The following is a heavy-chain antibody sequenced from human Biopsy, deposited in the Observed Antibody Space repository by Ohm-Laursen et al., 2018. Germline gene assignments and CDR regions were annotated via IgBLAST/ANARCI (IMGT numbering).Heavy chain of an antibody. D-gene: IGHD2/OR15-2a*01. CDR1: GYTFTTYD. Sequence: SVKVSCTASGYTFTTYDITWVRQATGQGPEWLGWMNPISGNTGYAPKFRGRVTMTSDSSISTAYLEVSSLTFEDTAVYYCARAVRYRLLSDPWGQGTLVTVSS. CDR3: ARAVRYRLLSDP. J-gene: IGHJ5*02. V-gene: IGHV1-8*01. CDR2: MNPISGNT.